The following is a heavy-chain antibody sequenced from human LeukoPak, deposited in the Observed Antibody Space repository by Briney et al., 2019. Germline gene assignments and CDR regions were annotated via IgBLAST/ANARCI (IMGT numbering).Heavy chain of an antibody. V-gene: IGHV3-7*01. Sequence: PGGSLRLSCAASGFTFSNYWITWVRQAPGEGLAWVGNIKDDGSEKYYVDSVKGRFTVSRDNAKNSLYLQMNGLRAEDTAVYYCARAGYRYAYDYWGQGTLVTVSS. CDR2: IKDDGSEK. CDR3: ARAGYRYAYDY. CDR1: GFTFSNYW. D-gene: IGHD5-18*01. J-gene: IGHJ4*02.